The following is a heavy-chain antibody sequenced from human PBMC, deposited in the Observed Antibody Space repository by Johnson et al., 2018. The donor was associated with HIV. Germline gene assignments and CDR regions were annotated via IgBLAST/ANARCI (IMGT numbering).Heavy chain of an antibody. J-gene: IGHJ3*02. Sequence: QVQLVESGGGVVQPGRSLRLSCAASGFIFSSYGMHWVRQAPGKGLEWVAVIWYDGSNKYYADSVKGRFTISRDNSKNTLYLQMNSLRADDTAVYYCAKDLRVFDWFNAYDAFDIWGQGTMVTVSP. V-gene: IGHV3-33*06. CDR1: GFIFSSYG. D-gene: IGHD3-9*01. CDR3: AKDLRVFDWFNAYDAFDI. CDR2: IWYDGSNK.